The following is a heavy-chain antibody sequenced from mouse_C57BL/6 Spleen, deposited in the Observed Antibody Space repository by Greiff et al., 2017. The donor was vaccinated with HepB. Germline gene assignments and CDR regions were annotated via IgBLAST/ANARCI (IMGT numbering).Heavy chain of an antibody. CDR3: ARSTTVVVDYFDY. J-gene: IGHJ2*01. V-gene: IGHV1-81*01. CDR1: GYTFTSYG. CDR2: IYPRSGNT. Sequence: QVQLKESGAELARPGASVMLSCKASGYTFTSYGISWVKQRTGQGLEWIGEIYPRSGNTYYNEKFKGKATLTADKSSSTAYMELRSLTSEDSAVYFCARSTTVVVDYFDYWGQGTTLTVSS. D-gene: IGHD1-1*01.